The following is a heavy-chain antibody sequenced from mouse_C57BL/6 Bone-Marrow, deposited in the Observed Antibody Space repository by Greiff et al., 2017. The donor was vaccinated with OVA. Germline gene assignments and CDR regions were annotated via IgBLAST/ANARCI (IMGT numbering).Heavy chain of an antibody. D-gene: IGHD1-1*01. V-gene: IGHV1-50*01. CDR1: GYTFTSYW. CDR2: IDPSDSYT. J-gene: IGHJ3*01. CDR3: ARPPYYYGSEAWFAY. Sequence: VQLQQPGAELVKPGASVKLSCKASGYTFTSYWMQWVKQRPGQGLEWIGEIDPSDSYTNYNQKFKGKATLTVDTSSSTAYMQLSSLASEDSAVYYCARPPYYYGSEAWFAYWGQGTLVTVSA.